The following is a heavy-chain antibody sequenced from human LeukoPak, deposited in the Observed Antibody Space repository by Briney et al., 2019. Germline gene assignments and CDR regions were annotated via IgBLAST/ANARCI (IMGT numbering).Heavy chain of an antibody. CDR3: ARDRGTSGYIFDY. Sequence: GGSLRLSCAASGLTVSSNSMRWVRQAPGKGLEWVSVIYGGGATFYADSVKGRFTTSRDNSKNTVYLQMNSLRAEDTAVYYCARDRGTSGYIFDYWGRGTLVTVSS. CDR1: GLTVSSNS. CDR2: IYGGGAT. D-gene: IGHD3-22*01. V-gene: IGHV3-53*01. J-gene: IGHJ4*02.